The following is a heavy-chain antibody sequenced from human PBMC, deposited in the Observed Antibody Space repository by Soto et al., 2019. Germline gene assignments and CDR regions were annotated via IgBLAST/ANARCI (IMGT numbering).Heavy chain of an antibody. CDR2: INHSGST. J-gene: IGHJ5*02. CDR1: GGSFSGHY. V-gene: IGHV4-34*01. Sequence: SETLSLTCAVYGGSFSGHYWSWIRQPPGKGLEWIGEINHSGSTNYNPSLKSRVTISVDTSKNQYSLKLSSVTAADTAVYYCARKSVAARKDWFDPWGQGTLVTVSS. CDR3: ARKSVAARKDWFDP. D-gene: IGHD6-6*01.